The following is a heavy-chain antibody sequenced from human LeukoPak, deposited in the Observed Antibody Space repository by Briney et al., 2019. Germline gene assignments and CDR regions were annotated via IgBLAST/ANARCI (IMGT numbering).Heavy chain of an antibody. CDR2: IWYDGTNI. Sequence: PGGSLRLSCAASGLILSSYGIHWVRQAPGKGLEWVAVIWYDGTNIYYGDSVKGRFTISRDNSKKTLYLQMNSLRVEDTAVYYCARGDGYNDAEYLQHWGQGTLVTVS. V-gene: IGHV3-33*01. J-gene: IGHJ1*01. CDR1: GLILSSYG. CDR3: ARGDGYNDAEYLQH. D-gene: IGHD5-24*01.